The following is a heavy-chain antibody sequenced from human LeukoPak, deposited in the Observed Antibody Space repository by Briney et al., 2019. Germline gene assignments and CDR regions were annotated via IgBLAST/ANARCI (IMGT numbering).Heavy chain of an antibody. CDR2: INESGST. V-gene: IGHV4-34*01. Sequence: PSETLSLTCAVYGASFSGDYWSWIRQPPGKGLEWIGDINESGSTNYHPSLKSRVTMSVDTSNNHFSLRLTSLTAADTAVDYCARNFDSWGQGTLVTVSS. CDR1: GASFSGDY. CDR3: ARNFDS. J-gene: IGHJ5*01.